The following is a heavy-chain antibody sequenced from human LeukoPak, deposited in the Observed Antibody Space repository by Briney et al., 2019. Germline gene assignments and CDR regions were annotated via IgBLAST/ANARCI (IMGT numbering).Heavy chain of an antibody. Sequence: SETLSLTCTVSGGSVSGSYWSWVRQSPGKGLEWIGYIYYSGSTNYNPSLKSRVTISVDTSKNQFSLKLTSVTAADTAVYYCARTTEGGYTYGYFYYYYMDVWGKGTTVTISS. CDR2: IYYSGST. V-gene: IGHV4-59*02. J-gene: IGHJ6*03. D-gene: IGHD5-18*01. CDR1: GGSVSGSY. CDR3: ARTTEGGYTYGYFYYYYMDV.